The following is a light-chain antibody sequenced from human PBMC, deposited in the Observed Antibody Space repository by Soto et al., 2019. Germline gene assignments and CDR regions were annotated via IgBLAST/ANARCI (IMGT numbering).Light chain of an antibody. CDR1: QTIDSY. Sequence: DIHLTQSPPSLSATVGYRVTITCRASQTIDSYLNWFQQKPGIAPKLLIYAASKIQSGVPSRLRGSGSGTDFTLTIDTLQPDDFASYYCQQTRSGITFGQGTRLEIK. V-gene: IGKV1-39*01. CDR2: AAS. CDR3: QQTRSGIT. J-gene: IGKJ5*01.